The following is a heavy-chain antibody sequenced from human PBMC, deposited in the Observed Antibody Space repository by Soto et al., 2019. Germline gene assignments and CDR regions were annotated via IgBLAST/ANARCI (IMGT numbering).Heavy chain of an antibody. J-gene: IGHJ1*01. CDR2: ISSSSSYI. CDR3: ARCGGGSCDDPLPEYYQH. D-gene: IGHD2-15*01. CDR1: GFTFSSYS. V-gene: IGHV3-21*01. Sequence: GGSLRLSCAASGFTFSSYSMNWVRQAPGKGLEWVSSISSSSSYIYYADSLKGRFTISRDNAKNSLYLQMNSLIAEDTAVYYCARCGGGSCDDPLPEYYQHWGQGTLVTASS.